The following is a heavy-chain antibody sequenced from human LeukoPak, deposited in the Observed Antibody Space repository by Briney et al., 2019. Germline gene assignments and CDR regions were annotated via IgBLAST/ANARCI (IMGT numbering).Heavy chain of an antibody. D-gene: IGHD3-22*01. CDR2: IYYNGST. J-gene: IGHJ4*02. Sequence: SETLSLTCTVSGGSISSCYWSWIRQPPGKGLEWIGSIYYNGSTNYNPSLKSRVTISVDTSKNQFSLKLSSVTAADTAVYYCARAFDYDSSGYYGGYFDYWGQGTLVTVSS. CDR1: GGSISSCY. CDR3: ARAFDYDSSGYYGGYFDY. V-gene: IGHV4-59*08.